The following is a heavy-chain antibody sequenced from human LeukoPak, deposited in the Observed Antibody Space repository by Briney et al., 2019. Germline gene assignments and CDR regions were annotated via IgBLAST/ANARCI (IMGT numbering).Heavy chain of an antibody. Sequence: GGSLRLSCAASGFTCSTYWMSWVRQAPGKGLEWVANIKQDGSEKNYVDSVKGRFTISRDNAKNSLYLQMNSLRAEDTAVYYCAREIWNFWFDPWGQGTLVTVSS. D-gene: IGHD1-7*01. CDR2: IKQDGSEK. CDR3: AREIWNFWFDP. V-gene: IGHV3-7*01. J-gene: IGHJ5*02. CDR1: GFTCSTYW.